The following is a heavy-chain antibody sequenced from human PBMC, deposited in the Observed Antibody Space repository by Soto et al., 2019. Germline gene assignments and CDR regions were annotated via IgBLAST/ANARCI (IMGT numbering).Heavy chain of an antibody. J-gene: IGHJ4*02. Sequence: EVQLVESGGGLVQPGGSLRLSCTASGFTFSNHWMHWVRQGPGQGLVWVSRINTDGSFRDYADSVRGRFTISRDNAKNTLILQRNSLRAEDTAVYYCVRGTSAWSGKDYWGQGTLVTVSS. CDR3: VRGTSAWSGKDY. D-gene: IGHD6-19*01. CDR2: INTDGSFR. CDR1: GFTFSNHW. V-gene: IGHV3-74*01.